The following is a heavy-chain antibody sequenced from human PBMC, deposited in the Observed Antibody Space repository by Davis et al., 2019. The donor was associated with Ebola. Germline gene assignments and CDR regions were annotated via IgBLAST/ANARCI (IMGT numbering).Heavy chain of an antibody. D-gene: IGHD2-8*01. V-gene: IGHV4-59*05. CDR1: GFTFSSYA. CDR2: IYYSGNT. J-gene: IGHJ4*02. CDR3: ASNGVDY. Sequence: MPGGSLRLSCAASGFTFSSYAMSWVRQAPGKGLEWIGSIYYSGNTYYNPSLKSRVTISVDTSTNQFSLKLTSVTAADTAVYYCASNGVDYWGQGTLVTVSS.